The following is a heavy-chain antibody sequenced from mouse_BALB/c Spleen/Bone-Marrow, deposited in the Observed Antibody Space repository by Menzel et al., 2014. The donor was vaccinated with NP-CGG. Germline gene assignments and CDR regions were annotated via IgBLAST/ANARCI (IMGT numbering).Heavy chain of an antibody. CDR1: GYSFTSYW. J-gene: IGHJ3*01. D-gene: IGHD1-1*01. Sequence: VKLVESGAELVRPGASVKLSCKASGYSFTSYWMNWVKQRPGQGLEWIGMIHPSDTETRLDQRFEDKATLTVDKSSSTAYMQLSSPTSEDSAVYYCARLEGNYGSTFAYWGQGTLVTGSA. V-gene: IGHV1-61*01. CDR2: IHPSDTET. CDR3: ARLEGNYGSTFAY.